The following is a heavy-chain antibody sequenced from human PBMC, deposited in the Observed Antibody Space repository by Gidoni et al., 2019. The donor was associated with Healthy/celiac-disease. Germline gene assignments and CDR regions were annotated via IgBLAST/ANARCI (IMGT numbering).Heavy chain of an antibody. CDR2: ISSSSSTI. Sequence: EVQLVESGGGLVQLGGSLRLSCAASGFTFRRYSMNWVRQAPGKGREWVSYISSSSSTIDYADSVKGRFTISRDNAKNSLYLQMNSLRDEDTAVYYCARDFGSGTVGRYYGMDVWGQGTTVTVSS. D-gene: IGHD3-16*01. J-gene: IGHJ6*02. V-gene: IGHV3-48*02. CDR3: ARDFGSGTVGRYYGMDV. CDR1: GFTFRRYS.